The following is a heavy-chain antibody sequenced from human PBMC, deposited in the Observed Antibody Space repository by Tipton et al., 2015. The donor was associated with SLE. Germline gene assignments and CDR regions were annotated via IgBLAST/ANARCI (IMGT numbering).Heavy chain of an antibody. CDR3: ARSFLDSSGYYYDNFDY. D-gene: IGHD3-22*01. V-gene: IGHV4-30-4*01. CDR2: IYYSGST. Sequence: TLSLTCTVSGGSISSGDYYWSWIRQPPGKGLEWIGYIYYSGSTNYNPSLKSRVTISVDTSKNQFSLKLSSVTAADTAVYYCARSFLDSSGYYYDNFDYWGQGTLVTVSS. CDR1: GGSISSGDYY. J-gene: IGHJ4*02.